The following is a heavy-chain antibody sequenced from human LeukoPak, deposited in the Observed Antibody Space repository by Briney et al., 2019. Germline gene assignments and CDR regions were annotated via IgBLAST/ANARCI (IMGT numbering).Heavy chain of an antibody. CDR2: IHDSGST. Sequence: SETLSLTCAVSGASITSTYWSTWVRQPPGKGLEWIGEIHDSGSTNYNPSLKSRVTMSVDKSKNQLSLNLTSVTAADTAVYYCATRATAGPWWGQGTLVTVSS. CDR1: GASITSTYW. J-gene: IGHJ4*02. CDR3: ATRATAGPW. D-gene: IGHD6-13*01. V-gene: IGHV4-4*02.